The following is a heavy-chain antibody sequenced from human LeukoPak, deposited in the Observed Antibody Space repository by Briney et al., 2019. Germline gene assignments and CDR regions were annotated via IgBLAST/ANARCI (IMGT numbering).Heavy chain of an antibody. CDR1: GYIFSSYA. CDR3: ARDGGVVPAAWDGFDF. V-gene: IGHV1-2*06. D-gene: IGHD2-2*01. CDR2: INLNSGGT. J-gene: IGHJ3*01. Sequence: ASVKVSCKASGYIFSSYAMHWVRQAPGQGLECMGRINLNSGGTNYAQKFQGRVTMTRDTSISTAYMELSRLRSDDTAVYYCARDGGVVPAAWDGFDFWGQGTMVTVSS.